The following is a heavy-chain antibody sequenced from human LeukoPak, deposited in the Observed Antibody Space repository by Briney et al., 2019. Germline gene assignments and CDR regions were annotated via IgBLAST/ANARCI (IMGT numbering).Heavy chain of an antibody. CDR1: GYTLTSYG. CDR3: ARERVHSSGWYGENWFDP. J-gene: IGHJ5*02. CDR2: ISAYNGNT. D-gene: IGHD6-19*01. V-gene: IGHV1-18*01. Sequence: GASVKVSCKASGYTLTSYGISWVRQAPGQGLEWMGWISAYNGNTNYAQKLQGRVTMTTDTSTSTAYMELRSLRSDDTAVYYCARERVHSSGWYGENWFDPWGQGTLVTVSS.